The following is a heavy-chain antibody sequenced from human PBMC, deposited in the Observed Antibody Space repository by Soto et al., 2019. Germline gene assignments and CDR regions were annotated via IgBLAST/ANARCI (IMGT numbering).Heavy chain of an antibody. Sequence: SETLSLTCTVSGGSISSYYWSWIRQPPGKGLEWIGYIYYSGSTNYNPSLKSRVTISVDTSKNQFSLKLSSVTAADTAVYYCARVLDCSGGSCFGGFDPWGQGTQVTVS. CDR2: IYYSGST. J-gene: IGHJ5*02. V-gene: IGHV4-59*01. D-gene: IGHD2-15*01. CDR1: GGSISSYY. CDR3: ARVLDCSGGSCFGGFDP.